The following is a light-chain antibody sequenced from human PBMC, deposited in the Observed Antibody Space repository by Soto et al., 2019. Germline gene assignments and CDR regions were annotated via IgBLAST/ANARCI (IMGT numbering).Light chain of an antibody. Sequence: IYMTQSPSALSASVGDRVIIICRASQNINNSLGWFQQKPERARKSLIYRASNLQSGVPSRFVGSGSGTEFTLTINNLQPEDFATYFCQQYEDYPLTFGGGTRIDIK. CDR3: QQYEDYPLT. V-gene: IGKV1D-16*01. CDR2: RAS. CDR1: QNINNS. J-gene: IGKJ4*01.